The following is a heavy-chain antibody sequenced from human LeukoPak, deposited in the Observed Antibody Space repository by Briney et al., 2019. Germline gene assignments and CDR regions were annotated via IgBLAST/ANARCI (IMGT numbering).Heavy chain of an antibody. V-gene: IGHV3-13*01. Sequence: PGGSLRLSCAASGFTFSTYDMHWVRQRTGGTLEWVSGIGTAGDTYYLASVKGRFTISRDNAKNSLYLQMNSLRAEDTAVYYCARDPPSGYDSRFDYWGQGTLVTVSS. CDR3: ARDPPSGYDSRFDY. J-gene: IGHJ4*02. D-gene: IGHD5-12*01. CDR2: IGTAGDT. CDR1: GFTFSTYD.